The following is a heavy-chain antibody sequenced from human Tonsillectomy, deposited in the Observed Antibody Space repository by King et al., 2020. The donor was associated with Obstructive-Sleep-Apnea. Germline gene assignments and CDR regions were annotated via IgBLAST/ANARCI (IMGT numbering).Heavy chain of an antibody. Sequence: VQLQQWGAGLLKPSETLSLTCAVYGGSFSGYYWSWIRQPPGKGLEWIGEINHRGSTNYNPSLKSRVTISVDTSKNQFSLKLSSVTAADTAVYYCARPYYYDSRGYFDYWGQGTLVTVSS. J-gene: IGHJ4*02. V-gene: IGHV4-34*01. CDR1: GGSFSGYY. CDR3: ARPYYYDSRGYFDY. CDR2: INHRGST. D-gene: IGHD3-22*01.